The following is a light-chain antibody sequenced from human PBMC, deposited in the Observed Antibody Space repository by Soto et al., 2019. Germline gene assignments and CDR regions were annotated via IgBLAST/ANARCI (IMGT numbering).Light chain of an antibody. J-gene: IGLJ2*01. Sequence: QSVLTQPASVSGSPGQSITISCTGTSSDVGGYQYVSWYQQHPGKVPKLMIYDVTDRPSGVSNRFSASKSGNTASLTISGIQADDEADYYCSSYTSRATVVFGGGTKLTVL. CDR1: SSDVGGYQY. V-gene: IGLV2-14*03. CDR2: DVT. CDR3: SSYTSRATVV.